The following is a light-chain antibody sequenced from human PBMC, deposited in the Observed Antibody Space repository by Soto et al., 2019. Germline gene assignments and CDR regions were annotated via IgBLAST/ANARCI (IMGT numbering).Light chain of an antibody. CDR1: QSVSDW. Sequence: DIEMTQSPSTLSASIGDGVTITCRASQSVSDWVAWYQQTPGKAPKLLISDASKLESGVSSRFSGSGSGTEFTLTISSLQPDDFATYYCQHYNSYSEAFGQGTKVDIK. CDR2: DAS. J-gene: IGKJ1*01. CDR3: QHYNSYSEA. V-gene: IGKV1-5*01.